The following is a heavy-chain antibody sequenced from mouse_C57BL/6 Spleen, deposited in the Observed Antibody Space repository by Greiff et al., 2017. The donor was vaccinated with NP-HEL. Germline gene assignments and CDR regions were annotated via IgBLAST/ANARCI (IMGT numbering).Heavy chain of an antibody. D-gene: IGHD1-2*01. CDR1: GFTFTDYY. J-gene: IGHJ2*01. CDR2: IRNKANGYTT. CDR3: ARSSLLRIFDY. Sequence: DVQLVESGGGLVQPGGSLSLSCAASGFTFTDYYMSWVRQPPGKALEWLGFIRNKANGYTTEYSASVKGRFTISRDNSQSILYLQMYALRAEDSATYYCARSSLLRIFDYWGQGTTLTVSS. V-gene: IGHV7-3*01.